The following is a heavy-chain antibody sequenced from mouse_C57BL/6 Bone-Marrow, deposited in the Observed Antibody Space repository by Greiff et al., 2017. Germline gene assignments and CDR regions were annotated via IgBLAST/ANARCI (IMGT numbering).Heavy chain of an antibody. CDR3: ARRGYGNHDY. Sequence: EVHLVESGGDLVKPGGSLKLSCAASGFTFSSYGMSWVRQTPDKRLEWVATISSGGSYTYYPDSVKGRFTISRDNAKNTLYLQMSSLKSEDTAMYYCARRGYGNHDYWGQGTTLTVSS. CDR2: ISSGGSYT. CDR1: GFTFSSYG. D-gene: IGHD2-1*01. V-gene: IGHV5-6*01. J-gene: IGHJ2*01.